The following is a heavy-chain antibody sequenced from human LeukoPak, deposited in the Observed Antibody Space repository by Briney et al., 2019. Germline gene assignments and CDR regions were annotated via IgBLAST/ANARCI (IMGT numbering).Heavy chain of an antibody. Sequence: SSVKVSCKASGGTFSSYAISWVRQAPGQGLEWMGRIIPIFGTANYAQKFQGRVTITTDESTSTAYMELSSLRSEDTAVYYCAREAVRIVLMVYPRSVWFDPWGQGTLVTVSS. CDR3: AREAVRIVLMVYPRSVWFDP. V-gene: IGHV1-69*05. CDR1: GGTFSSYA. D-gene: IGHD2-8*01. CDR2: IIPIFGTA. J-gene: IGHJ5*02.